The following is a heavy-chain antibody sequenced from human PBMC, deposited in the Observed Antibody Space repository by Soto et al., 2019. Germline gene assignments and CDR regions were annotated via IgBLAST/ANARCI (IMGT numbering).Heavy chain of an antibody. Sequence: EVQLVESGGDLVQPGGSLRLSCAASGFTFRNYWMFWVRQAPGKGLVWVSRINSDGSSTSYADSVKGRFTISRDNAKNMLYRQMNSLRAEDTAVYYCARESRSSTWDVSWFDPWGQGTLVTVSS. D-gene: IGHD6-13*01. CDR3: ARESRSSTWDVSWFDP. J-gene: IGHJ5*02. V-gene: IGHV3-74*01. CDR2: INSDGSST. CDR1: GFTFRNYW.